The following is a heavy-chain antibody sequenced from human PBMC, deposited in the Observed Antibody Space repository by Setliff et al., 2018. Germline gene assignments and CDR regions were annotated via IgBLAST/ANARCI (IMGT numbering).Heavy chain of an antibody. CDR2: IYYSGST. D-gene: IGHD3-10*01. CDR1: GGSISSSSYY. Sequence: PSETLSLTCTVSGGSISSSSYYWAWIRQPPGKGLEWIGSIYYSGSTYYNPSLKRRVTISVDTSKNQFSLKLSSVTAADTAVYYCALNPSWFGELFAWFDPWGQGTLVTVSS. V-gene: IGHV4-39*01. CDR3: ALNPSWFGELFAWFDP. J-gene: IGHJ5*02.